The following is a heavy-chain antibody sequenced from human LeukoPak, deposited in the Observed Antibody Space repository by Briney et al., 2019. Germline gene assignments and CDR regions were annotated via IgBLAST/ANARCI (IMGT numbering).Heavy chain of an antibody. Sequence: PSETLSLTCTVSGGSISSSSYYWSWIRQPAGRGLEWIGRIYTSGSTSYNPSLKSRVTMSVDTSKNQFSLKLSSVTAADTAVYYCARSDGSWYVHWGQGTLVTVSS. CDR1: GGSISSSSYY. CDR2: IYTSGST. CDR3: ARSDGSWYVH. V-gene: IGHV4-61*02. D-gene: IGHD6-13*01. J-gene: IGHJ4*02.